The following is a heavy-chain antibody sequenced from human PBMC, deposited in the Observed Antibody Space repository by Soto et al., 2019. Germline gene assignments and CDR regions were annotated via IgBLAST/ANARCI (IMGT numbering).Heavy chain of an antibody. J-gene: IGHJ6*02. CDR3: ARRGGLGIAARPDDGDYYYYGMDV. V-gene: IGHV1-2*04. CDR1: GYTFTGYY. Sequence: ASVKVSCKASGYTFTGYYMHWVRQAPGQGLEWMGWINPNSGGTNYAQKFQGWVTMTRDTSISTAYMELSRLRSGDTAVYYCARRGGLGIAARPDDGDYYYYGMDVWGQGTTVTVSS. CDR2: INPNSGGT. D-gene: IGHD6-6*01.